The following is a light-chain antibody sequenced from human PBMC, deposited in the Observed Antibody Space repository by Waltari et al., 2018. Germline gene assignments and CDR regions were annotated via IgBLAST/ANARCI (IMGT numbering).Light chain of an antibody. CDR2: DAS. CDR3: HQYENWPPWT. CDR1: QSVSRH. Sequence: EIVMTQSPATLSVSPGERATLSCRASQSVSRHLAWYQQKPGQAPRLLIYDASTRATGVPAVFSGSGSGTECTLTISSMESEDFAVYYCHQYENWPPWTFGQGTKVEIK. V-gene: IGKV3-15*01. J-gene: IGKJ1*01.